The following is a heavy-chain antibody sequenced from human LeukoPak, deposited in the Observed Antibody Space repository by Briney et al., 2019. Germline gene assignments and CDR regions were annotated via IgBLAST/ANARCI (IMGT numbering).Heavy chain of an antibody. CDR3: VREERGGTFDY. Sequence: ASVKLAYKASGYTFTSYYVHWVRRAPGQGFELMGMINPCTGGKNDEQKFRGRLTVSRDKSTSTVYMELNSLRSDDTAMDHCVREERGGTFDYWGQGILVTVFS. D-gene: IGHD1-26*01. V-gene: IGHV1-46*01. J-gene: IGHJ4*02. CDR1: GYTFTSYY. CDR2: INPCTGGK.